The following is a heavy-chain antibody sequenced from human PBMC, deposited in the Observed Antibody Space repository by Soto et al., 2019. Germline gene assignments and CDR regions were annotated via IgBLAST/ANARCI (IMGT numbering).Heavy chain of an antibody. D-gene: IGHD6-13*01. V-gene: IGHV3-23*01. CDR2: ISGSGGSK. CDR3: AKVRGIVAAGTNYYYGMDV. Sequence: GGSLRLSCAASGFTFSSYAMSWVRQAPGKGLAWVSAISGSGGSKYYADSVEGRFTISRDNSKNTLYLQMNSLRAEDTAVYDCAKVRGIVAAGTNYYYGMDVWGQVTTVTVSS. J-gene: IGHJ6*02. CDR1: GFTFSSYA.